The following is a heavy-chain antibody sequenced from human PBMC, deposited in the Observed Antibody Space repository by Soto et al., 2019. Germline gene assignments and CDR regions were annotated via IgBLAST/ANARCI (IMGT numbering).Heavy chain of an antibody. V-gene: IGHV4-34*01. CDR3: ARALLIAPDNYYYGMDV. D-gene: IGHD6-13*01. Sequence: QVHLQQWGAGLLKPSDTLSLTCTVSGGSFSNYSWSWIRQSPGKGLEWIGEISHGGSTHYSPSLKSRITMSIDTSKNQFSLKLSSVTAADTAVYYCARALLIAPDNYYYGMDVWGQGTTVTVSS. CDR1: GGSFSNYS. J-gene: IGHJ6*02. CDR2: ISHGGST.